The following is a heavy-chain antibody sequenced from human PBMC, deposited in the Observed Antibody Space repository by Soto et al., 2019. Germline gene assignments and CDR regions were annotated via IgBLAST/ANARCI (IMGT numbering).Heavy chain of an antibody. Sequence: QVQLQQWGAGLLKPSETLSLTCAVYGGSFSGYQWSWIRQTPGKGLEWIGEINDSGNIHYNPSLKSRVTIFLDTPKRQISLKLSSVTAADSAVYYCARGVILWFGELSRRGGYHYYMDVWGKGTTVTVSS. CDR3: ARGVILWFGELSRRGGYHYYMDV. J-gene: IGHJ6*03. D-gene: IGHD3-10*01. CDR1: GGSFSGYQ. V-gene: IGHV4-34*01. CDR2: INDSGNI.